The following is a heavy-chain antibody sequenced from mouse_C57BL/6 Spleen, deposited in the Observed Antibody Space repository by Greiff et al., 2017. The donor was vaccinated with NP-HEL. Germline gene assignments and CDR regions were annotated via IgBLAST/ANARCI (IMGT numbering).Heavy chain of an antibody. Sequence: VQLQQSGPVLVKPGASVKMSCKASGYTFTDYYMNWVKQSHGKSLEWIGVINPYNGGTSYNQKFKGKATLTVDKSSSTAYMELNSLTSEDSAVYYCARPPITTVVEELSYFDYWGQGTTLTVSS. V-gene: IGHV1-19*01. CDR2: INPYNGGT. CDR3: ARPPITTVVEELSYFDY. J-gene: IGHJ2*01. D-gene: IGHD1-1*01. CDR1: GYTFTDYY.